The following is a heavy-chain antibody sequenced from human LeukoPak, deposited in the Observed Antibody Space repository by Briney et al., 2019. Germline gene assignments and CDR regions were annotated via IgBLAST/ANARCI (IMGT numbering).Heavy chain of an antibody. V-gene: IGHV7-4-1*01. J-gene: IGHJ3*02. Sequence: GASVKVSCKASGYSFNSQGMNWVRQAPGQGLEWMGWINTDSGNPTYAQGFTGRFVFSLDSSVSTAYLQINLMPEDTAKYYCAREILRFDIWGQGTMVTVSS. CDR3: AREILRFDI. CDR1: GYSFNSQG. CDR2: INTDSGNP.